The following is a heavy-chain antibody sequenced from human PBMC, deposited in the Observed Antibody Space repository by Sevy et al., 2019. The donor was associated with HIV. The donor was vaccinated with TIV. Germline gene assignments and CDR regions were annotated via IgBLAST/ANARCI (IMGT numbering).Heavy chain of an antibody. D-gene: IGHD1-1*01. CDR3: ARDMGLERRGTFDI. J-gene: IGHJ4*02. CDR1: GFSFHDYA. V-gene: IGHV3-43D*03. Sequence: GGSLRLSCAASGFSFHDYAMHWVRQAPGKGLEWVSLINWDGDNTHYAESVKGRFTISRDTRKNSLYLQMTSLRTDDTAVYYCARDMGLERRGTFDIWGQGTLVTVSS. CDR2: INWDGDNT.